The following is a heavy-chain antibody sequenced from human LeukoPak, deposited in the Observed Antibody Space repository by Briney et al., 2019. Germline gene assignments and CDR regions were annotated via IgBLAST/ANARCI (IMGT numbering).Heavy chain of an antibody. Sequence: PSETLSLTCTVSGGSISSYYWSWIRQPPGKGLEWIGEINHSGSTNYNPSLKSRVTISVDTSKNQFSLKLSSVTAADTAVYYCARVGYNWNDSGSPNAFDIWGQGTMVTVSS. V-gene: IGHV4-34*01. CDR2: INHSGST. D-gene: IGHD1-1*01. CDR1: GGSISSYY. J-gene: IGHJ3*02. CDR3: ARVGYNWNDSGSPNAFDI.